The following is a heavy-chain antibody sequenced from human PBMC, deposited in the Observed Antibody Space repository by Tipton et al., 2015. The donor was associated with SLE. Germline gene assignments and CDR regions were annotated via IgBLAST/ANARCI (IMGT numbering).Heavy chain of an antibody. J-gene: IGHJ3*02. V-gene: IGHV3-7*01. CDR2: IKPDGTEK. CDR1: GFRLSSFW. Sequence: SLRLSCVVSGFRLSSFWMTWVRQAPGRGPEWVANIKPDGTEKYYLESVKGRFTISRDNAKNSLYLQMNSLRVEDTAVYYCVRADCPGGICFDVFDIWAQGTTVTVSS. CDR3: VRADCPGGICFDVFDI. D-gene: IGHD2-8*02.